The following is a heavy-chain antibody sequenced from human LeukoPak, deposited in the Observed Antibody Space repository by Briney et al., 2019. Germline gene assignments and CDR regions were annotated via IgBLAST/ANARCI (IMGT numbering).Heavy chain of an antibody. V-gene: IGHV3-23*01. Sequence: GGSLRLSCAASGFTFSSYAMSWVRQAPGKGLEWVSAISGSGGSTYYADSVKGRFTISRDNSKNTPYLQMNSLRAEDTAVYYCAKDYNTVNIVLMVYALRGNDAFDIWGQGTMVTVSS. CDR2: ISGSGGST. CDR3: AKDYNTVNIVLMVYALRGNDAFDI. J-gene: IGHJ3*02. CDR1: GFTFSSYA. D-gene: IGHD2-8*01.